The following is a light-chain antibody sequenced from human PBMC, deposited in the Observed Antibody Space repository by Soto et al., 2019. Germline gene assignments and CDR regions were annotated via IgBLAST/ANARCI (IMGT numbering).Light chain of an antibody. Sequence: QPASVSGSPGQSITISCTGTSSDVGGYNYVSWYQQHPGKAPKLMIYDVSNRPSGVSNRFSGSKSGNTASLTISGLQAEDEADYYCSSYTSSSTVFGGGTKLTVL. J-gene: IGLJ2*01. CDR3: SSYTSSSTV. CDR2: DVS. V-gene: IGLV2-14*01. CDR1: SSDVGGYNY.